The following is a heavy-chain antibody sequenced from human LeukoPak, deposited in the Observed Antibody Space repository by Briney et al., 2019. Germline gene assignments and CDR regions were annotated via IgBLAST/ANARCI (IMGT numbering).Heavy chain of an antibody. Sequence: SETLSLTCTVSGGSLSSSSYYWGWIRQPPGKGLEWIGYIYYIGSTYYNPSLKSRVTISVDTSKNQFSLKLSSVTAADTAVYYCARHIGGRYYYYYTDVWGKGTTVTISS. CDR1: GGSLSSSSYY. CDR2: IYYIGST. D-gene: IGHD3-16*02. V-gene: IGHV4-39*01. CDR3: ARHIGGRYYYYYTDV. J-gene: IGHJ6*03.